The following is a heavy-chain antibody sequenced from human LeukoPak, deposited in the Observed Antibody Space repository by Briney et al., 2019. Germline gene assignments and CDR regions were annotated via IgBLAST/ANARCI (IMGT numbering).Heavy chain of an antibody. J-gene: IGHJ3*02. Sequence: GRSLRLSCAASGFTFSSYGMHWVRQAPGKGLEWVAVIWYDGNNKNHADSVKGRFTISRDNSKKMLYLQINSLRAEDTAMYYCARGDYDSSGYYPDDAIDIWGQGTMVTVSS. CDR3: ARGDYDSSGYYPDDAIDI. CDR1: GFTFSSYG. D-gene: IGHD3-22*01. CDR2: IWYDGNNK. V-gene: IGHV3-33*01.